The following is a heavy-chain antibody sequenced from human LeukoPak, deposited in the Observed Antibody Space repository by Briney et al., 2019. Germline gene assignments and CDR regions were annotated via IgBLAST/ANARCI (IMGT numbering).Heavy chain of an antibody. CDR2: MNPNSGKT. J-gene: IGHJ6*03. Sequence: ASVKVSCKASGYTFTNSDTNWVRQAPGQGLEWMGWMNPNSGKTGYARKFQGRVTFTRSSSISTAYMDLSSLRSEDTAVYYCARGVRFSDFYYYMDVWGQGTTVTVSS. V-gene: IGHV1-8*03. CDR3: ARGVRFSDFYYYMDV. CDR1: GYTFTNSD. D-gene: IGHD3-3*01.